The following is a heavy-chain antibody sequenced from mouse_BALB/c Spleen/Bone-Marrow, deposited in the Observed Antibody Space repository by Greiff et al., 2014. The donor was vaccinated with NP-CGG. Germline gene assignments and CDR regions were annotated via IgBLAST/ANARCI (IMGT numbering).Heavy chain of an antibody. V-gene: IGHV1-14*01. D-gene: IGHD2-4*01. J-gene: IGHJ2*01. CDR3: ARGNYYDYAYFDY. CDR1: GYTFTSYV. Sequence: EVQLQQSXPELVKPGASVKMSCKASGYTFTSYVMHWVKQKPGQGLEWIGYINPYNDGTTYNEKFKGKATLTSDKSSSTTYMELNSLTSEDSAVYYCARGNYYDYAYFDYWGQGTTLTVSP. CDR2: INPYNDGT.